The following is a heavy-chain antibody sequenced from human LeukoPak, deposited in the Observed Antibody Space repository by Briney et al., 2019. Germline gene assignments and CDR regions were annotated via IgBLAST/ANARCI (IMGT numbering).Heavy chain of an antibody. D-gene: IGHD2-21*02. CDR3: ARDLYCGGDCYLNWFDP. CDR1: GFTFSSYA. Sequence: QPGGSLRLSCAASGFTFSSYAMHWVRQAPGKGLEWVAVISYDGSNKYYADSVKGRFTISRDNSKNTLYLQMNSLRAEDTAVYYCARDLYCGGDCYLNWFDPWGQGTLVTVSS. V-gene: IGHV3-30-3*01. CDR2: ISYDGSNK. J-gene: IGHJ5*02.